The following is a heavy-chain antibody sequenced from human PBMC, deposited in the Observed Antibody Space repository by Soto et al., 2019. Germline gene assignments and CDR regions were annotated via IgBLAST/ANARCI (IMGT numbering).Heavy chain of an antibody. CDR1: GGSFKSGSYS. Sequence: QVQLQESGPGLVKPSETLSLTCTVSGGSFKSGSYSWSWIRQPPGKGLEWIGYVYHTGRTSYNPSLKSRVSISMYPSKNQFSLNLDSVTAADTAVYFCARDFAYFDSWGQGTLVTFSS. D-gene: IGHD3-3*01. CDR2: VYHTGRT. V-gene: IGHV4-61*01. CDR3: ARDFAYFDS. J-gene: IGHJ4*02.